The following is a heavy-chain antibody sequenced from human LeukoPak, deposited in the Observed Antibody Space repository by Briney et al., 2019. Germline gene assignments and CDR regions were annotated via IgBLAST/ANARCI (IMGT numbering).Heavy chain of an antibody. CDR3: ARGTSYGIAARPIDY. CDR1: GGSFSGYY. D-gene: IGHD6-6*01. Sequence: SETLSLTCAVYGGSFSGYYWSWIRLPPGKGLEWIGEINHSGSTNYNPSLKSRVTISVDTSKNQFSLKLSSVTAADTAVYYCARGTSYGIAARPIDYWGQGTLVTVSS. V-gene: IGHV4-34*01. J-gene: IGHJ4*02. CDR2: INHSGST.